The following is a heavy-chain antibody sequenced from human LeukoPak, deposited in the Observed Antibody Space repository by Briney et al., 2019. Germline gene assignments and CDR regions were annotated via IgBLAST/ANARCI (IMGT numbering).Heavy chain of an antibody. CDR3: ARGRNRPKNLNYGVSYYYGMDV. D-gene: IGHD1-7*01. J-gene: IGHJ6*02. V-gene: IGHV4-4*02. Sequence: SETLSLTCAVSGGSISSSNWWSWVRQPPGKGLEWIGEINHSGSTNYNPSLKSRVTISVGTSKNQFSLKLSSVTAADTAVYYCARGRNRPKNLNYGVSYYYGMDVWGQGTTVTVSS. CDR2: INHSGST. CDR1: GGSISSSNW.